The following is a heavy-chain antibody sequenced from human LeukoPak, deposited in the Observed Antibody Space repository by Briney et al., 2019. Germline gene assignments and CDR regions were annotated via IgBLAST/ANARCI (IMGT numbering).Heavy chain of an antibody. V-gene: IGHV5-51*01. D-gene: IGHD3-3*01. CDR2: IYPGDSDT. J-gene: IGHJ6*03. CDR3: ARLWSGYYDYYYYMDV. Sequence: GESLKISCKGSGYSFTSYWIGWVRQMPGKGLEWMGIIYPGDSDTRYSPSFQGQVTISADKSISTAYLQWSSPRASDTAMYYCARLWSGYYDYYYYMDVWGKGTTVTVSS. CDR1: GYSFTSYW.